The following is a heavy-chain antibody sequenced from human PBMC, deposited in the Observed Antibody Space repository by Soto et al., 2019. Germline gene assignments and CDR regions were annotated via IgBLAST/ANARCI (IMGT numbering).Heavy chain of an antibody. CDR2: ISYDGSNK. J-gene: IGHJ6*02. CDR3: ARDRLPFDYYYYGMDV. Sequence: GGSLRLSCAASGFTFSSYAMHWVRQAPGKGLEWVAVISYDGSNKYYADSVKGRFTISRDNSKNTLYLQMNSLRAEDTAVYYCARDRLPFDYYYYGMDVWGQGTTVTVSS. D-gene: IGHD2-15*01. V-gene: IGHV3-30-3*01. CDR1: GFTFSSYA.